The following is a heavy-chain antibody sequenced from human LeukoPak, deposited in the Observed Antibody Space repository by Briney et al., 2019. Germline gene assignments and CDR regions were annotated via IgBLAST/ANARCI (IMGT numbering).Heavy chain of an antibody. Sequence: PSETLSLTCTVSGGSISSYYWSWIRQPAGKGLEWIGRIYTSGSTNYNPSLKSRVTMSVDTSKNQFSLKLSSVTAADTAVYYCARYYDSSGYYSNYYYYMDVWGKGTTVTVSS. D-gene: IGHD3-22*01. CDR3: ARYYDSSGYYSNYYYYMDV. CDR2: IYTSGST. CDR1: GGSISSYY. J-gene: IGHJ6*03. V-gene: IGHV4-4*07.